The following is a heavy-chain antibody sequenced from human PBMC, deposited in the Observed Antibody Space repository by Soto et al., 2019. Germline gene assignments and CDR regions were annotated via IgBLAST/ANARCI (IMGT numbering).Heavy chain of an antibody. V-gene: IGHV1-18*01. CDR1: GYSFSTYN. D-gene: IGHD2-21*01. Sequence: QVQLVQSGPEVKKPGASVKVSCKASGYSFSTYNISWVRQAPGQGLEWMGRISNYNGNTAYAQKFEGRLVMTTETSTTTAYMELTSLTSDDAAVYYCARTSVVNSLDYWGQGTLVSVSS. CDR2: ISNYNGNT. CDR3: ARTSVVNSLDY. J-gene: IGHJ4*02.